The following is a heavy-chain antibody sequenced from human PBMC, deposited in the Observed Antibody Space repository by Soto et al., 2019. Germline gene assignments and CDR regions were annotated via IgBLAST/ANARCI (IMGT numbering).Heavy chain of an antibody. CDR3: VRHAADHTAYYYSAMDV. J-gene: IGHJ6*02. CDR2: ISYSGST. Sequence: SETLSLTCTVSGVSVSSAGYYWTWIRQPPGKGLEWMGYISYSGSTYYNPSLKSRITISLDTSKSQFSLKLTSVTAADTAVYYCVRHAADHTAYYYSAMDVWGQGTTVTVSS. CDR1: GVSVSSAGYY. V-gene: IGHV4-31*03. D-gene: IGHD2-21*02.